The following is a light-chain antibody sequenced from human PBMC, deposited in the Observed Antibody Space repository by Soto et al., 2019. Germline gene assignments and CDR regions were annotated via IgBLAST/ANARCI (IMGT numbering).Light chain of an antibody. CDR2: YAS. Sequence: DVQMTQSPSTLSASVGDRVTITCRASQSINNYLAWYQLRPGKAPRLLIYYASTLDRGVPSRFSGSGSGTEFTLTISSLQPDDFATYYGQQYASFSPAFGQGTK. V-gene: IGKV1-5*01. J-gene: IGKJ1*01. CDR3: QQYASFSPA. CDR1: QSINNY.